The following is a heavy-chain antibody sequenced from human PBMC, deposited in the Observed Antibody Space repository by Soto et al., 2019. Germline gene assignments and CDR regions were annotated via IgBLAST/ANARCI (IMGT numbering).Heavy chain of an antibody. V-gene: IGHV3-7*03. CDR3: AKLGSGYYTGLYFDY. D-gene: IGHD3-3*01. CDR1: GFSFGDYW. Sequence: PGGSLRLSCAASGFSFGDYWMSWVRQAPGKGLEGVAHMKKDGSEKSYVHSVKGRFTVSRDNTKSSLYLQMSSLRAEDTAVYYCAKLGSGYYTGLYFDYWGQGTLVPVSS. CDR2: MKKDGSEK. J-gene: IGHJ4*02.